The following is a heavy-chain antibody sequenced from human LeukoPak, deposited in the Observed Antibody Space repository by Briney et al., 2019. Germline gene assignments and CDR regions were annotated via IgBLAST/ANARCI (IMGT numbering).Heavy chain of an antibody. CDR1: GGSFSGYY. V-gene: IGHV4-34*01. J-gene: IGHJ1*01. Sequence: SETLSLTCAVYGGSFSGYYWSWIRQPPGKGLEWIGETNHSGSTNYNPSLKSRVTISVDTSKNQFSLKLSSVTAADTAVYYCARQPYSSSWYAYFQHWGQGTLVTVSS. CDR3: ARQPYSSSWYAYFQH. D-gene: IGHD6-13*01. CDR2: TNHSGST.